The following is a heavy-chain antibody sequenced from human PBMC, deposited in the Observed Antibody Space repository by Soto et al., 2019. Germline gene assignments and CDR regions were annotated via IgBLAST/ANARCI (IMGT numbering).Heavy chain of an antibody. D-gene: IGHD3-22*01. J-gene: IGHJ4*02. CDR2: ISSSSSYT. CDR3: ARYLPYYDSSGQRFDY. V-gene: IGHV3-11*06. Sequence: QVQLVESGGGLVKPGGSLRLSWAASGLTFSDYYMSWIRQAPGKGLAWVSYISSSSSYTNYADSVKGPFTISRDNAKNSLYLQMNSLRAEDTAVYYCARYLPYYDSSGQRFDYWGQGTLVTVSS. CDR1: GLTFSDYY.